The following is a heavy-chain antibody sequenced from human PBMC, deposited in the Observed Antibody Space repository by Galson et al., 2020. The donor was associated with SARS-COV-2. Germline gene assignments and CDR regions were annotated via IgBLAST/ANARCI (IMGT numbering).Heavy chain of an antibody. CDR3: ARLMAVAGSRGFLDY. V-gene: IGHV5-51*01. J-gene: IGHJ4*02. CDR2: IYPGDSDT. Sequence: GESLKISCKGSGYSFTSYWIGWVRQMPGKGLEWMGIIYPGDSDTRYSPSFQGQVTISADKSISTAYLQWSSLKASDTAMYYCARLMAVAGSRGFLDYWGQGTLVTVFS. CDR1: GYSFTSYW. D-gene: IGHD6-19*01.